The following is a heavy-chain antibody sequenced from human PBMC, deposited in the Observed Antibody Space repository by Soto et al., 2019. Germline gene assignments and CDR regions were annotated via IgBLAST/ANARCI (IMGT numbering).Heavy chain of an antibody. CDR2: IIPIFGTA. CDR1: GYTFTSYG. Sequence: GASVKVSCKASGYTFTSYGISWVRQAPGQGLEWMGGIIPIFGTANYAQKFQGRVTITADESTSTAYMELSSLRSEDTAVYYCANSDDILTGYHPNYYYGMDVWGQGTTVTVSS. V-gene: IGHV1-69*13. CDR3: ANSDDILTGYHPNYYYGMDV. D-gene: IGHD3-9*01. J-gene: IGHJ6*02.